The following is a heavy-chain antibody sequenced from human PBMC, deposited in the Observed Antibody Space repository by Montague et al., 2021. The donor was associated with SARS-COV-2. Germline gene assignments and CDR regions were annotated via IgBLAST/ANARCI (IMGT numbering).Heavy chain of an antibody. D-gene: IGHD4-23*01. CDR2: INQDGSGI. Sequence: SLRLSCAASGFTFTNYWLSWLRQAPGKGLEWVSNINQDGSGIDYVDSVNGRFTISRDNAKNSLYLQMNSLRAEDTAVYYCARGNSGGEKYKYGGFDYWGQGTTVTVSS. V-gene: IGHV3-7*03. CDR3: ARGNSGGEKYKYGGFDY. CDR1: GFTFTNYW. J-gene: IGHJ4*03.